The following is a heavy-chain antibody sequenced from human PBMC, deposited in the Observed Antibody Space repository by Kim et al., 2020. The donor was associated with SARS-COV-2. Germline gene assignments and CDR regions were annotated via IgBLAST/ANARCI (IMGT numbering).Heavy chain of an antibody. CDR2: IYYSGST. J-gene: IGHJ3*02. CDR1: GGSISSGGYY. V-gene: IGHV4-31*03. D-gene: IGHD2-15*01. Sequence: SETLSLTCTVSGGSISSGGYYWSWIRQHPGKGLEWIGYIYYSGSTYYNPSLKSRVTISVDTSKNQFSLKLSSVTAADTAVYYCARVSVVTDAFDIWGHGTMVTVSS. CDR3: ARVSVVTDAFDI.